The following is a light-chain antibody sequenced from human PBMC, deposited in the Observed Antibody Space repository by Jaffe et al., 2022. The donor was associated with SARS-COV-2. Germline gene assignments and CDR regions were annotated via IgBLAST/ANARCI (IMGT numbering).Light chain of an antibody. CDR2: AAS. Sequence: DIQMTQSPSSLSASVGDRVTITCRASQSISSYLNWYQQKPGKAPKLLIYAASSLQSGVPSRFSGSGSGTDFTLTISSLQPEDFATYYCQQSYFFGQGTKLEIK. J-gene: IGKJ2*01. CDR1: QSISSY. CDR3: QQSYF. V-gene: IGKV1-39*01.